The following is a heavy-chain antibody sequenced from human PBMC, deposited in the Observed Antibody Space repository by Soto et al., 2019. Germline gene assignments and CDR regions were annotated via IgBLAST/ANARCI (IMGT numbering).Heavy chain of an antibody. V-gene: IGHV1-3*01. D-gene: IGHD6-19*01. CDR1: GYTFTNYA. CDR3: ARDGAVAGNINFDC. Sequence: ASVKVSCKASGYTFTNYAMHWVRQAPGQRLEWMGWINGGNGNTKYSQMFRDRVTITRDTSASTAYMELSSLTSEDAGVYYCARDGAVAGNINFDCWGQGTLVTVSS. CDR2: INGGNGNT. J-gene: IGHJ4*02.